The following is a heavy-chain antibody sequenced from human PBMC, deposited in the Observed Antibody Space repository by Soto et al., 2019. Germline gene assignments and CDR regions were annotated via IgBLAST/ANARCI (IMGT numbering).Heavy chain of an antibody. Sequence: QVQLVQSGAEVKKPGASVKVSCKASGYTFTGYYIHWVRQAPGQGLEWMGWINPDSGGTNYAQKLEGRVTMIRDTSISTAYMELSRLRSDDTAVYYCARTREVRTYNWVDSWGQGTLVTVS. CDR3: ARTREVRTYNWVDS. CDR2: INPDSGGT. CDR1: GYTFTGYY. D-gene: IGHD3-10*01. J-gene: IGHJ5*01. V-gene: IGHV1-2*02.